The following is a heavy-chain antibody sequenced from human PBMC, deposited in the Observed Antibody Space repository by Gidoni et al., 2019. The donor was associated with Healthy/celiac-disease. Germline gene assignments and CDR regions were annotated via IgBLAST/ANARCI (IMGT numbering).Heavy chain of an antibody. V-gene: IGHV3-30*18. CDR2: LSSDGSNK. J-gene: IGHJ6*02. D-gene: IGHD4-17*01. CDR3: AKDLPPSVTTVTFDGMDV. Sequence: QVQLVASGGGVVQPGRSLRLSCAASGVTFSSYCMHWVRHAPGKGLEWVAVLSSDGSNKYYADSVKGRFTISRDNSKHTLYLQMNSLRAEDTAVYYCAKDLPPSVTTVTFDGMDVWGQGTTVTVSS. CDR1: GVTFSSYC.